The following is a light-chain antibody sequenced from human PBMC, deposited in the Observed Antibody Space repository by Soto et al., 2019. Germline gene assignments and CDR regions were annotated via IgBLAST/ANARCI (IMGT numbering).Light chain of an antibody. CDR3: QQYTSYST. V-gene: IGKV1-5*03. CDR1: QSINSW. J-gene: IGKJ1*01. Sequence: DIQMTQSPSTLSASVGDRVTITCRASQSINSWLAWYQQKPGRAPKLLFYTAASLESGVPSRFSGSGSETEFTLTISSLQRDDFATDYCQQYTSYSTFGQGTKVEI. CDR2: TAA.